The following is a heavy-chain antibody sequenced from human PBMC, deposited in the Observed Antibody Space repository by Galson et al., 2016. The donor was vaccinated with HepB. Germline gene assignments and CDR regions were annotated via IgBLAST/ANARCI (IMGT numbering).Heavy chain of an antibody. J-gene: IGHJ3*02. V-gene: IGHV3-7*01. CDR1: GFTFSNYW. CDR2: IKRDGGEK. Sequence: SLRLSCAASGFTFSNYWMSWVRQTPGKGLEWLANIKRDGGEKYYVDSVKGRFTVSRDNAENLLYLQMNSLRVEDTAVYYCAREGVSGSTRDDSFDMWGQGTMVTVSS. CDR3: AREGVSGSTRDDSFDM. D-gene: IGHD5/OR15-5a*01.